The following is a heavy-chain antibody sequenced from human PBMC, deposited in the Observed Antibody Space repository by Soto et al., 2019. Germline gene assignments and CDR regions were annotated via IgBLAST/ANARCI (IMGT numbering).Heavy chain of an antibody. D-gene: IGHD3-22*01. J-gene: IGHJ4*02. CDR1: GDSISSYY. Sequence: QVQLQESGPGLVKPSETLSLTCAVSGDSISSYYCMWIRQPPGKGLESIGYLYYGRSANYNPSPKSPVTLAVDTSTNQCSLTLSSMTAADTAVYYCALRSMAVVPEYWGQGTLVTVSS. V-gene: IGHV4-59*01. CDR3: ALRSMAVVPEY. CDR2: LYYGRSA.